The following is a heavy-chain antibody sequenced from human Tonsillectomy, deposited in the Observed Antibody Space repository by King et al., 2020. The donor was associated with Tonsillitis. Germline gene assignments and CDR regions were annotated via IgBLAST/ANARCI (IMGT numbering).Heavy chain of an antibody. CDR2: ISGSGGST. CDR3: AKDRSGTTVVTPNWFEP. Sequence: QLVQSGGGLVQPGGSLRLSCAASGFTFSSYAMSWVRQAPGKGLEWVSAISGSGGSTYYADSVKGRFTISRDNSKNTLYLQMNSLRAEDTAVYYCAKDRSGTTVVTPNWFEPWGQGTLVTVSS. J-gene: IGHJ5*02. CDR1: GFTFSSYA. D-gene: IGHD4-23*01. V-gene: IGHV3-23*04.